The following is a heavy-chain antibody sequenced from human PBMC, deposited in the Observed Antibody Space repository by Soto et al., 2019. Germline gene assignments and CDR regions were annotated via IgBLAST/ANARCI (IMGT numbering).Heavy chain of an antibody. CDR3: AKDRVAAAGTIPYFDY. CDR1: GFTFSSYA. CDR2: ISGSGGST. D-gene: IGHD6-13*01. V-gene: IGHV3-23*01. Sequence: PGGSLRLSCAASGFTFSSYAMIWVRQAPGKGLEWVSAISGSGGSTYYADSVKGRFTISRDNSKNTLYLQMNSLRAEDTAVYYCAKDRVAAAGTIPYFDYWGQGTLVTVSS. J-gene: IGHJ4*02.